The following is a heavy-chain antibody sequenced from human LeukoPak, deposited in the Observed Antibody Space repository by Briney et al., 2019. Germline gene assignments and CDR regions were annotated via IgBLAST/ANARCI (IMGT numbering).Heavy chain of an antibody. V-gene: IGHV3-23*01. D-gene: IGHD3-16*01. CDR3: AKDRSFGSGGSYLDY. CDR1: GFTFSSYA. CDR2: ISGSGSST. Sequence: GGSLRLSCAASGFTFSSYAINWVRQAPGKGLEWVSAISGSGSSTYYTDSVKGRFTISRDNAKNSLYLQMNSLRAEDTALYYCAKDRSFGSGGSYLDYWGQGTLVTVSS. J-gene: IGHJ4*02.